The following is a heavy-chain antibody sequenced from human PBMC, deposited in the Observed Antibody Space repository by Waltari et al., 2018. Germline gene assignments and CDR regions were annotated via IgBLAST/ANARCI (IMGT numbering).Heavy chain of an antibody. CDR1: GFTFDDYA. CDR3: AKEWGGDRDPVIYYGMDV. CDR2: ISWDGGST. Sequence: EVQLVESGGVVVQPGGSLRLSCAASGFTFDDYAMHWVRQAPGKGLEWVSLISWDGGSTYYADSVKGRFTISRDNSKNSLYLQMNSLRAEDTALYYCAKEWGGDRDPVIYYGMDVWGQGTTVTVSS. V-gene: IGHV3-43D*04. D-gene: IGHD2-21*02. J-gene: IGHJ6*02.